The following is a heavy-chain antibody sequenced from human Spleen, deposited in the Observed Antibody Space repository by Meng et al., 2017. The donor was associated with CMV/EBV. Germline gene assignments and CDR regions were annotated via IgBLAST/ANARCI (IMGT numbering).Heavy chain of an antibody. CDR1: GFTFSHYG. V-gene: IGHV3-30*02. J-gene: IGHJ6*02. CDR3: AKDSGGEGDMDV. D-gene: IGHD3-10*01. CDR2: KRYDGSNE. Sequence: GESLKISCAASGFTFSHYGMHWVRQAPGKGLEWVAFKRYDGSNEYYGDSVQGRLTISRDNSKNTLYLQMNSLRADDTALYYCAKDSGGEGDMDVWGQGTTVTVSS.